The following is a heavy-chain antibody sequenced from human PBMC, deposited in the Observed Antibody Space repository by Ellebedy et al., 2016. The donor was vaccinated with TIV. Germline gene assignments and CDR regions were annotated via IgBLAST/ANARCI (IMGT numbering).Heavy chain of an antibody. Sequence: ASVKVSXKASSYTFTSYGISWVRQAPGQGLEWMGWISAYNGNTNYAQKLQGRVTMTTDTSASTAYMELSSLRSEDTAVYYCASGYYYGSGSPPPPLDYWGQGTLVTVSS. CDR1: SYTFTSYG. CDR3: ASGYYYGSGSPPPPLDY. J-gene: IGHJ4*02. V-gene: IGHV1-18*01. CDR2: ISAYNGNT. D-gene: IGHD3-10*01.